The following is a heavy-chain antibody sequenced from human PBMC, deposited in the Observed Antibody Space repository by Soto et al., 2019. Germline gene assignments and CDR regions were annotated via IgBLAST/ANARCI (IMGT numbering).Heavy chain of an antibody. V-gene: IGHV5-10-1*01. CDR3: ARHIAAAGSVWYGYYYYGMDV. Sequence: GESLKISCNGSGYSFTSYWISWVRQMPGKGLEWMGRIDPSDSYTNYSPSFQGHVTISADKSISTAYLQWSSLKASDTAMYYCARHIAAAGSVWYGYYYYGMDVWGQGTTVTVSS. J-gene: IGHJ6*02. CDR1: GYSFTSYW. CDR2: IDPSDSYT. D-gene: IGHD6-13*01.